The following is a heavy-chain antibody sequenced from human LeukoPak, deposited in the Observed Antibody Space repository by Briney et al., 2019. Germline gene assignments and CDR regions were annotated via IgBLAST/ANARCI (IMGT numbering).Heavy chain of an antibody. J-gene: IGHJ4*02. Sequence: GGSLRLSCAASGFTFSSYAMSWVRQAPGKGLEWVSAISGSGGSIYYADSVKGRFTISRDNSKNTLYLQMNSLRAEDTAVYYCAKDATPIPIVGAYYFDYWGQGTLVTVSS. CDR2: ISGSGGSI. V-gene: IGHV3-23*01. D-gene: IGHD1-26*01. CDR1: GFTFSSYA. CDR3: AKDATPIPIVGAYYFDY.